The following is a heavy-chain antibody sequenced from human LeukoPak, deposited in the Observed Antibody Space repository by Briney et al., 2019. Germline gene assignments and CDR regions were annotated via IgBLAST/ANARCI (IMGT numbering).Heavy chain of an antibody. J-gene: IGHJ4*02. CDR1: GFTVSSSY. V-gene: IGHV3-53*01. CDR3: SRDREQQPTFDY. D-gene: IGHD6-13*01. Sequence: GGSLRLSCAASGFTVSSSYMTWVRQAPGKGLEWVSSIYSGGSTYYADSVKGRFTISRDNAKNTLYLQMNGLRAEDTAVYFCSRDREQQPTFDYWGLGTLVTVSS. CDR2: IYSGGST.